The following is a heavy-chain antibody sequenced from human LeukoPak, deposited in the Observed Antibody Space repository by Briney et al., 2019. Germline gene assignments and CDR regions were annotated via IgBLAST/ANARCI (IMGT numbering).Heavy chain of an antibody. Sequence: GGSLRLSCAASGITFEDYAMHWVRQAPGKGLEWVSFISEDGGTTYYPDSVKGRFTISRDNSRTSLYLQMNSLRTEDTALYYCAKDQGASGWGAFDYWGQGTLVTVSS. V-gene: IGHV3-43*02. J-gene: IGHJ4*02. CDR3: AKDQGASGWGAFDY. CDR1: GITFEDYA. CDR2: ISEDGGTT. D-gene: IGHD6-19*01.